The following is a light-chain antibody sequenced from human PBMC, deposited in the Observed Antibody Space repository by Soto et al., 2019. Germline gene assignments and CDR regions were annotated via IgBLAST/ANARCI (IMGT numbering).Light chain of an antibody. CDR3: QQRSNWPLIT. CDR2: GAS. V-gene: IGKV3-15*01. CDR1: QSVDIN. J-gene: IGKJ5*01. Sequence: EIVMTQSPATLSVSPGERATLSCRASQSVDINLAWYQKKAGQAPRLLIYGASTRATAIPARFSGSGSGTEFTLTISSLQSEDFAVYYCQQRSNWPLITFGQGTRLEIK.